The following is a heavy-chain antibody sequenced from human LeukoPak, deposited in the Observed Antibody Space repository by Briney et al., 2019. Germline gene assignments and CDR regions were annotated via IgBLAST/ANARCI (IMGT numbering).Heavy chain of an antibody. CDR1: GDSISSHY. Sequence: SETLSLTCTVSGDSISSHYWNWIRQPPGKGLEWIGYIFYSGTTYYNPSLESRVTLSLDTSKNQVSLRLSSVTAADTALYYCARGYYYDTSASSFDHWGQGTLVTVSS. V-gene: IGHV4-59*11. CDR2: IFYSGTT. CDR3: ARGYYYDTSASSFDH. D-gene: IGHD3-22*01. J-gene: IGHJ4*02.